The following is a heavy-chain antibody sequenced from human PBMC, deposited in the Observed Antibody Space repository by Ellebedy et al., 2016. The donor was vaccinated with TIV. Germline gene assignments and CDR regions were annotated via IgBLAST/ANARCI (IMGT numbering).Heavy chain of an antibody. CDR2: IKQDGSER. V-gene: IGHV3-7*04. CDR1: GFTFSTYW. CDR3: ARSPSGDTGMVRSYFYYGLDV. J-gene: IGHJ6*02. Sequence: PGESLKISCATSGFTFSTYWMSWVRQTPGKGLEWVANIKQDGSERYYVDSVKGRFTISRDSAKSSLYLQMNSLRAEDTAVYYCARSPSGDTGMVRSYFYYGLDVWGQGTAVTVSS. D-gene: IGHD5-18*01.